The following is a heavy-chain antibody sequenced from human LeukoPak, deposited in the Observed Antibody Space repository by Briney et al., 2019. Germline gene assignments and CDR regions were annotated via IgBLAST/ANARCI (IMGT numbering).Heavy chain of an antibody. CDR1: VGSFSGYY. Sequence: PSETLSLTCAVYVGSFSGYYWSWICQPPGKGLEWIGEINHSGSTNYNPSLKSRVTISVDTSKTQFSLKLSSVTAADTAVYYCARGGYCTNGICYTPGCDPWGQGTLVTVSS. CDR3: ARGGYCTNGICYTPGCDP. J-gene: IGHJ5*02. V-gene: IGHV4-34*01. CDR2: INHSGST. D-gene: IGHD2-8*01.